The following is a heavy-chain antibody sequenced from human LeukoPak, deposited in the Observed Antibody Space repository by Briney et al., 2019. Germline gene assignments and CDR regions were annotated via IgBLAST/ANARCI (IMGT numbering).Heavy chain of an antibody. CDR1: DGSISGYY. CDR2: IYHSGST. V-gene: IGHV4-59*12. CDR3: ARSTVTLPDY. Sequence: SETLSLTCTVSDGSISGYYWSWIRQPPGKGLEWIGYIYHSGSTYYNPSLKSRVTISVDRSKNQFSLKLSSVTAADTAVYYCARSTVTLPDYWGQGTLVTVSS. D-gene: IGHD4-11*01. J-gene: IGHJ4*02.